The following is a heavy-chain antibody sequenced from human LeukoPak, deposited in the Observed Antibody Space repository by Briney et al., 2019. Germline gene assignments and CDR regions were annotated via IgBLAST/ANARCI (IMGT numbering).Heavy chain of an antibody. Sequence: ASLTVSCTASGYTFTSYAMHWVRQAPGQRLEWMGWINAGNGNTKYPQKFQGRVTITRDTSASTAYMELSSLRSEDTAVYYCARDGEYSGSYYDYWGQGTLVTVSS. CDR1: GYTFTSYA. V-gene: IGHV1-3*01. D-gene: IGHD1-26*01. CDR2: INAGNGNT. J-gene: IGHJ4*02. CDR3: ARDGEYSGSYYDY.